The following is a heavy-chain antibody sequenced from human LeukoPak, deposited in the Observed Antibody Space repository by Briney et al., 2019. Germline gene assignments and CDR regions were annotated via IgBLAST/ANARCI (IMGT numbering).Heavy chain of an antibody. CDR3: ARTTTKYNTYDY. CDR2: VYHSGST. CDR1: GGSISSSNW. D-gene: IGHD4-17*01. V-gene: IGHV4-4*02. Sequence: SETLSLTCAVSGGSISSSNWWSWVRQPPGKGLEWIGEVYHSGSTDYNPSLKSRVTISVDTSKNQFYLKLNSMTAADTAVYYCARTTTKYNTYDYWGQGTLVTVSS. J-gene: IGHJ4*02.